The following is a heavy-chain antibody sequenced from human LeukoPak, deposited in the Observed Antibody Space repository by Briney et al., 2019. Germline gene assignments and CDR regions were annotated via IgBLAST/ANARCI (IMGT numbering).Heavy chain of an antibody. Sequence: GGSLRLSCAASGFTFSSYAMSWVRQAPGKGLEWVSAISGSGGSTYYADSVKGRSTISRDNSKNTLYLQMNSLRAEDTAVYYCARRGLFFGSSWYFNYWGQGTLVTVSS. J-gene: IGHJ4*02. D-gene: IGHD6-13*01. CDR3: ARRGLFFGSSWYFNY. CDR2: ISGSGGST. CDR1: GFTFSSYA. V-gene: IGHV3-23*01.